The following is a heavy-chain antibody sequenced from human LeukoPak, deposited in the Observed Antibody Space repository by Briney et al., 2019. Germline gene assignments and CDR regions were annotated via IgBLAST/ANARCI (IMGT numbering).Heavy chain of an antibody. D-gene: IGHD4-17*01. J-gene: IGHJ6*02. CDR2: ISYDGSNK. CDR3: ARDYGDYVPLYYYYGMDV. CDR1: GFTFSSYA. V-gene: IGHV3-30*04. Sequence: PGRSLRLSCAASGFTFSSYAMHWVRQAPGKGLEWVAVISYDGSNKYYADSVKGRFTISRGNSKNTLYLQMNSLRAEDTAVYYCARDYGDYVPLYYYYGMDVWGQGTTVTVSS.